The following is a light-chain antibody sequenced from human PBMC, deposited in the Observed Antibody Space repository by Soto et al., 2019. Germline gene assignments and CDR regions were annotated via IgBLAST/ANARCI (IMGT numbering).Light chain of an antibody. CDR2: EVS. CDR1: SSDVGGYNY. V-gene: IGLV2-14*01. CDR3: SSYTSSSTLV. J-gene: IGLJ2*01. Sequence: QSALTQPASVSGSPGQSSTISCTGTSSDVGGYNYVSWYQQHPGKAPKLRIYEVSNRPSGVSNRFSGSKSGNTASLTISGLQAEDEADYYCSSYTSSSTLVFGVGTKVHVL.